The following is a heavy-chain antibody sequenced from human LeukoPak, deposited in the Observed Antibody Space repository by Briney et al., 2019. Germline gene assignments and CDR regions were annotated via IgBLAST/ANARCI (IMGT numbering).Heavy chain of an antibody. CDR2: INNDGSGT. CDR1: GFTLSEYW. J-gene: IGHJ4*02. CDR3: ARGGWGTAIDY. D-gene: IGHD1-7*01. Sequence: GGSLRLSCAASGFTLSEYWMHWVRQAPGKGLVWVSHINNDGSGTTYADSVRGRFTISRDNAKNTLDLQMNSLRAEDTAVYYCARGGWGTAIDYLGQGSLVTVSS. V-gene: IGHV3-74*01.